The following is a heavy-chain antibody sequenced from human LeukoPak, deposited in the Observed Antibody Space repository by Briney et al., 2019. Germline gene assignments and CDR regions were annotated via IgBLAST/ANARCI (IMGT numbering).Heavy chain of an antibody. V-gene: IGHV3-64*01. CDR3: ARFSGSHSYGDY. CDR2: ITGNGGST. J-gene: IGHJ4*02. Sequence: QPGRSLGLSWAASGFSLISYAMHSVRQAPGKGLEYVSAITGNGGSTYYAHSVRGRFPISRDNSKHTLSLQMGSLRAEDMAVYYCARFSGSHSYGDYWGQGTLVTVSS. D-gene: IGHD1-26*01. CDR1: GFSLISYA.